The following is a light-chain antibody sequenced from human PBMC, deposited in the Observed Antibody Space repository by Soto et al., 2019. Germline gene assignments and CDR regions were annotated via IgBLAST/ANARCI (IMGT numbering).Light chain of an antibody. Sequence: THSPATLSLSPWSRATLSFLASQSVSDYLAWYQQRPGQAPRLLIFGASTRATGFPARFSGSGSGTEFTLTISSLQSEDFAVYYCQQYKDWPHTFGQGTKVDIK. CDR3: QQYKDWPHT. CDR1: QSVSDY. V-gene: IGKV3-15*01. J-gene: IGKJ1*01. CDR2: GAS.